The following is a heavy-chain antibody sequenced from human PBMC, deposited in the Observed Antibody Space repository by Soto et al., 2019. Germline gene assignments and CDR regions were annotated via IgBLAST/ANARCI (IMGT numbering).Heavy chain of an antibody. CDR2: IYYSGST. J-gene: IGHJ6*03. Sequence: QVQLQESGPGLVKPSETLSLTCTVSGGSISSYYWSWIRQPPGKGLEWIGYIYYSGSTNYYPSLKNRGTISAVTSRKQLSPKLRSATAADAAVDYCARNGCNYRYYYYYMDVWGKGTTVTVSS. D-gene: IGHD1-7*01. CDR1: GGSISSYY. CDR3: ARNGCNYRYYYYYMDV. V-gene: IGHV4-59*12.